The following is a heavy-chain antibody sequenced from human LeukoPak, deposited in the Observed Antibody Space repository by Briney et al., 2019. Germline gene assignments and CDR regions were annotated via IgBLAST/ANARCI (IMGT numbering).Heavy chain of an antibody. V-gene: IGHV4-59*01. D-gene: IGHD3-22*01. CDR1: GGSISSYY. CDR2: IYNSGST. J-gene: IGHJ3*02. CDR3: ARDSDYDSSGYPDAFDI. Sequence: PSETLSLTCTVSGGSISSYYWSWIRQPPGKGLECIGYIYNSGSTNYNPSLKSRVTISVDTSKNQFSLKLSSVTAADTAVYYCARDSDYDSSGYPDAFDIWGQGTMVTVSS.